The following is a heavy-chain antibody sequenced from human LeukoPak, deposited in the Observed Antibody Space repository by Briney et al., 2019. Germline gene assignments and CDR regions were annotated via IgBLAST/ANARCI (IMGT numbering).Heavy chain of an antibody. Sequence: GGSLRLSSAASGFTFSSYAMRWVRQAPGKGREWVSPISGSGGSTYYADSVKGRFTISTDNSKNTLYLQMNSLRAEDTAVYYCANVRIYADLDAFDIWGQGTMVTVSS. J-gene: IGHJ3*02. D-gene: IGHD4-17*01. CDR3: ANVRIYADLDAFDI. V-gene: IGHV3-23*01. CDR2: ISGSGGST. CDR1: GFTFSSYA.